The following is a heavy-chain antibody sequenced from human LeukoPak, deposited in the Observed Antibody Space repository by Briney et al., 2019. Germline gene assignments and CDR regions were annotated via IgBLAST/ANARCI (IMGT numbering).Heavy chain of an antibody. CDR1: GGSISSGSYY. J-gene: IGHJ4*02. CDR2: IYTSGST. V-gene: IGHV4-61*02. D-gene: IGHD3-22*01. Sequence: SETLSLTCTVSGGSISSGSYYWSWIRQPAGKGLEWIGRIYTSGSTNYNPSLKSRVTISVDTSKNQFSLKLSSVTAADTAVYYCARVNYDSSGLLRGAFDYWGQGTLVTVSS. CDR3: ARVNYDSSGLLRGAFDY.